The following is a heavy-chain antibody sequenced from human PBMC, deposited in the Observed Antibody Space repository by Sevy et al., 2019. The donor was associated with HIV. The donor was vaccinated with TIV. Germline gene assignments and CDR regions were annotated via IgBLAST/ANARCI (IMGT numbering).Heavy chain of an antibody. D-gene: IGHD2-2*01. J-gene: IGHJ3*02. V-gene: IGHV3-23*01. CDR2: ISGSGGST. CDR3: AKDLGYCSSTSCYRYAFDI. Sequence: GGSLRLSCAASGFTFSSYAMSWVRQAPGKGLEWVSAISGSGGSTYYADSVKGRFTISRDNSKNTLYLQMNSLRAEDMAVYYCAKDLGYCSSTSCYRYAFDIWGQGTMVTVSS. CDR1: GFTFSSYA.